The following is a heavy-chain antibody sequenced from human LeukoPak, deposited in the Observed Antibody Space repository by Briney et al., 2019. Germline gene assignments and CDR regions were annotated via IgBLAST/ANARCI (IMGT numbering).Heavy chain of an antibody. CDR3: AKEADDWYPRPFDY. V-gene: IGHV3-23*01. J-gene: IGHJ4*02. CDR2: IGGSGDST. Sequence: GGSLRLSCAASGFTFSNYWMTWVRQAPGKGLEWVSAIGGSGDSTYYADSVKGRFTISRDNSKNTLYLQMNSLTAEDTAVYYCAKEADDWYPRPFDYWGQGTLVTVAS. D-gene: IGHD3-9*01. CDR1: GFTFSNYW.